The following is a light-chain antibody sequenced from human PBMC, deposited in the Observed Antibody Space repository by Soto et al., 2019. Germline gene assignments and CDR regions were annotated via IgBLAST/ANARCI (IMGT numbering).Light chain of an antibody. CDR1: QSVGNF. J-gene: IGKJ1*01. CDR3: QQYDNPLWT. CDR2: DAS. Sequence: EVVLTQSPAILSLSPGERATLSCRASQSVGNFLTWYQQKPGQAPRLLIYDASTRATGIPARFSGSGSGTDFTLTISRLEPEDFAVYYCQQYDNPLWTFGQGTKVDI. V-gene: IGKV3-11*01.